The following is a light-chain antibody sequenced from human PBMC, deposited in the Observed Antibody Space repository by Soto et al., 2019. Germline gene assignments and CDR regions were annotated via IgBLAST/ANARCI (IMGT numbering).Light chain of an antibody. V-gene: IGLV2-14*01. CDR2: EVS. CDR1: SSDVGGYNY. Sequence: QSALTQPASVSGSPGQSITISCTGTSSDVGGYNYVSWYQQHPGKAPKLMIYEVSNRPSGVSNRFSGYKSGNTASLTISGLQAEDDADYYCGSYTSSRSLYGVGTAINVTXL. J-gene: IGLJ1*01. CDR3: GSYTSSRSLYG.